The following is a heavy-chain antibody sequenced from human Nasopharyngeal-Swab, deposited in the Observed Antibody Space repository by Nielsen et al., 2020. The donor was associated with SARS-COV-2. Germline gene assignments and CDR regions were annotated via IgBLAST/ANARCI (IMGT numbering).Heavy chain of an antibody. V-gene: IGHV4-59*12. Sequence: SETLSLTCTVSDYSISSYYWTWIRQPPGQGLEWIGYIYYSGSPNYHPSLKSRVTLSLDTSKSQLSLKLSSVTAADTAVYYCARDRRAQSGRGFGEPWNYYGMDVWGQGTTVTVSS. CDR1: DYSISSYY. D-gene: IGHD3-10*01. CDR3: ARDRRAQSGRGFGEPWNYYGMDV. CDR2: IYYSGSP. J-gene: IGHJ6*02.